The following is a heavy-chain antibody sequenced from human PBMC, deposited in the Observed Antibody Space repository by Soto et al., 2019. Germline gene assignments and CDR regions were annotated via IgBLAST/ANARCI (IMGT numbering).Heavy chain of an antibody. CDR3: AKDQGYSGYVDYYYYGMDV. CDR2: ISGSGGNT. V-gene: IGHV3-23*01. J-gene: IGHJ6*02. D-gene: IGHD5-12*01. CDR1: GFTFSSYA. Sequence: GGSLRLSCAASGFTFSSYAMSWVRQAPGKGLEWVSAISGSGGNTYYADSVKGRFTISRDNSKNTLYLQMNSLRAEDTAVYYCAKDQGYSGYVDYYYYGMDVWGQGTTVTVSS.